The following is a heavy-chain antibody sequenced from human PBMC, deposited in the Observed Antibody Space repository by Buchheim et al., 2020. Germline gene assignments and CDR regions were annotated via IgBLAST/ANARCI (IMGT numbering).Heavy chain of an antibody. CDR2: IIPIFGTA. V-gene: IGHV1-69*01. Sequence: QVQLVQSGAEVKKPGPSVKVSCKASGGTFSSYAISWVRQPPGQGLEWMGGIIPIFGTANYAQKCQGRLTITAAESTTTAYMELSSLRSEDTAVYYCARDFRYCSGGSCYLFDYWGQGTL. J-gene: IGHJ4*02. CDR3: ARDFRYCSGGSCYLFDY. D-gene: IGHD2-15*01. CDR1: GGTFSSYA.